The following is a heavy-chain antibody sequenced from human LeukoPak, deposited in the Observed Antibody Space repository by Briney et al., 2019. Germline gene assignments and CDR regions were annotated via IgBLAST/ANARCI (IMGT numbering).Heavy chain of an antibody. Sequence: FETLSLPRTGSGGSISSYYWRWVRPSARKGLGGIGHIYTSGSTDYYTSGSTDYNPSLKSRVTISVDKSKNHFSLKLSSVTAADTAVYCAAFLSGTYWYFDYWGQGILATVSS. CDR2: IYTSGSTDYYTSGST. D-gene: IGHD1-26*01. J-gene: IGHJ4*02. V-gene: IGHV4-4*07. CDR1: GGSISSYY. CDR3: AFLSGTYWYFDY.